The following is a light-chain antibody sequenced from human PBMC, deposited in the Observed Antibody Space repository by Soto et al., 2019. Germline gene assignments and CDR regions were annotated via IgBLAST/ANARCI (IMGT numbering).Light chain of an antibody. V-gene: IGLV2-14*03. CDR3: TSYTSSSIYV. J-gene: IGLJ1*01. Sequence: QSALTQPASVSGSPGQSITISCTGTSSDVGGYKYVSWYQQHPGKAPKLMIYDVSYRPSGIPYRFSGSKSGNTASLTISGLQAEDEADYYCTSYTSSSIYVFGTATKVTVL. CDR2: DVS. CDR1: SSDVGGYKY.